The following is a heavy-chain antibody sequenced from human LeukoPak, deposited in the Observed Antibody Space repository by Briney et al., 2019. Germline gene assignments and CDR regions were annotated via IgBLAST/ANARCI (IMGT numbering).Heavy chain of an antibody. V-gene: IGHV3-48*03. D-gene: IGHD3-3*01. CDR3: ATQGRSAMLGN. CDR1: GFTFSTYE. Sequence: QPGGSLRLSCAASGFTFSTYEMNWVRQAPGKGLEWVSYISSSGGSIYYADSVKGRFTISRDNAKNSLFLQMNSLRAEDTAVYYCATQGRSAMLGNWGQGTMVTVSS. J-gene: IGHJ3*01. CDR2: ISSSGGSI.